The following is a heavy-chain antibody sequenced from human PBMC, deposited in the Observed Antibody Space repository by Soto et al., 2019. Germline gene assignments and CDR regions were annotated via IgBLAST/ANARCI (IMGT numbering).Heavy chain of an antibody. CDR3: ARGSQQLVAAEIDY. CDR2: IYYSGAA. CDR1: GGSITSSAYY. D-gene: IGHD1-1*01. J-gene: IGHJ4*02. Sequence: QVQLQESGPGLVKPSQTLSLTCTVSGGSITSSAYYWSWIRQYPGRGLQWIGYIYYSGAAYYIPSLKSRITISVDTSKNQLSLNLRSVTAADTAVYYCARGSQQLVAAEIDYWGQGTLVTVSS. V-gene: IGHV4-31*03.